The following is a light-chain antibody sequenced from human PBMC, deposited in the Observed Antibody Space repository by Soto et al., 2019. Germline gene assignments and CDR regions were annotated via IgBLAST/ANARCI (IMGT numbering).Light chain of an antibody. V-gene: IGKV1-5*03. J-gene: IGKJ1*01. CDR3: QHHNSYSGA. Sequence: EMQMIQSPSTVARCVGDRINITCRASQTISSWLAWYQQKPGKAPKLLIYKASTLKSGVPSRFSGCGSGTEFTLTIRCLQPGDFATYYCQHHNSYSGAFGQGTKVDIK. CDR2: KAS. CDR1: QTISSW.